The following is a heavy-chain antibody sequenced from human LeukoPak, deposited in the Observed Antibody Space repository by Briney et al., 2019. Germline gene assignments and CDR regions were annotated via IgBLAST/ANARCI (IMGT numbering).Heavy chain of an antibody. CDR3: AKPPPDSSSWLFDF. J-gene: IGHJ4*02. CDR1: GFTFSSYA. Sequence: GGSLRLSYAASGFTFSSYAMSWVGQAPGKGLEGVSTVSGSGDSTYYADSVKGRFTISRDNSKNTLYLQMNSLRAEDTAVYYCAKPPPDSSSWLFDFWGQGTLVTVSS. V-gene: IGHV3-23*01. D-gene: IGHD6-13*01. CDR2: VSGSGDST.